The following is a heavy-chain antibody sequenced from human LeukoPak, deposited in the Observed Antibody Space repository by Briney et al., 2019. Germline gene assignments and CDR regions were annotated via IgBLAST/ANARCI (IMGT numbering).Heavy chain of an antibody. Sequence: GGSLRLSCAASGFTFSSYGMHWVRQAPGKGLEWVAVISYDGSNKYYADSVKGRFTISRDNSKNTLYLQMNSLRAEDTAVYYCAKDLPPYGDYSYYYGMDVWGKGTTVTVSS. CDR2: ISYDGSNK. CDR3: AKDLPPYGDYSYYYGMDV. CDR1: GFTFSSYG. J-gene: IGHJ6*04. D-gene: IGHD4-17*01. V-gene: IGHV3-30*18.